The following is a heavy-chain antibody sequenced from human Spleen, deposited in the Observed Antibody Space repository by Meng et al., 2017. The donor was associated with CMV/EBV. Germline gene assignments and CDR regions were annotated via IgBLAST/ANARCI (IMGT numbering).Heavy chain of an antibody. Sequence: GESLKISCAASGFTFSSYSMNWVRQAPGKGLEWVSSISSSSSYIYYADSVKGRFTISRDNSKNTLYLQMNGLRAEDSAVYFCAREGYTLGRFGAFDIWGQGTMVTVSS. CDR3: AREGYTLGRFGAFDI. V-gene: IGHV3-21*01. CDR1: GFTFSSYS. CDR2: ISSSSSYI. J-gene: IGHJ3*02. D-gene: IGHD2-2*02.